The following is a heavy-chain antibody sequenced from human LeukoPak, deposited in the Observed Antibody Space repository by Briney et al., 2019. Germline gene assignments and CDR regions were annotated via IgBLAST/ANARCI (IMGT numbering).Heavy chain of an antibody. CDR1: GGSISSYY. CDR2: IYHSGST. D-gene: IGHD5-18*01. V-gene: IGHV4-59*12. J-gene: IGHJ4*02. CDR3: ARGNTAMPAYLFDY. Sequence: KASETLSLTCTVSGGSISSYYWSWIRQPPGKGLEWIGYIYHSGSTYYNPSLKSRVTISVDRSKNQFSLKLSSVTAADTAVYYCARGNTAMPAYLFDYWGQGTLVTVPS.